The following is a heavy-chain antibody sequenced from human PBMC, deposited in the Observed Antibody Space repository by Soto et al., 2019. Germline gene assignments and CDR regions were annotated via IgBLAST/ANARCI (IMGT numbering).Heavy chain of an antibody. J-gene: IGHJ5*02. CDR1: GGSISSSNW. CDR2: IYHSGST. D-gene: IGHD4-17*01. CDR3: ARDVGNDYGDSLLQFDP. V-gene: IGHV4-4*02. Sequence: QVQLQESGPGLVKPSGTLSLTCAVSGGSISSSNWWSWVRQPPGKGLEWIGEIYHSGSTNYNPSLKSRVTISVDKSKNQFSLKLSSVTAADTAVYYCARDVGNDYGDSLLQFDPWGQGTLVTVSS.